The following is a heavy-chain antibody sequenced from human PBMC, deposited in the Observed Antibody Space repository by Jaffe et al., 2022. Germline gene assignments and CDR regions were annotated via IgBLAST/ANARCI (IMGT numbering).Heavy chain of an antibody. CDR2: INPNSGGT. CDR3: ARLDGYSSSWYLRNIDY. CDR1: GYTFTGYY. V-gene: IGHV1-2*02. D-gene: IGHD6-13*01. J-gene: IGHJ4*02. Sequence: QVQLVQSGAEVKKPGASVKVSCKASGYTFTGYYMHWVRQAPGQGLEWMGWINPNSGGTNYAQKFQGRVTMTRDTSISTAYMELSRLRSDDTAVYYCARLDGYSSSWYLRNIDYWGQGTLVTVSS.